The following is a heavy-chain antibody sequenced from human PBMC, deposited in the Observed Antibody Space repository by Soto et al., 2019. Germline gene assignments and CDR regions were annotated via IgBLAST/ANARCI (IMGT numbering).Heavy chain of an antibody. D-gene: IGHD1-26*01. CDR3: VKMEAMGIWEYYFDY. CDR1: GFPFSSFA. V-gene: IGHV3-23*01. CDR2: IFGGGNDP. J-gene: IGHJ4*02. Sequence: EVHLLESGGGLVQPGGSLRLSCVASGFPFSSFAMAWVRQAPGKGLEWVSTIFGGGNDPYYADFVKGRLTISKDNSKNTVYLQITSVRAEDTAIYFCVKMEAMGIWEYYFDYRGQGTLVTVSS.